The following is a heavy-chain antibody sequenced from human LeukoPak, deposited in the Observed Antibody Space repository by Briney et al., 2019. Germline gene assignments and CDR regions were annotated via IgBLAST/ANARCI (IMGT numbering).Heavy chain of an antibody. CDR3: ARDPLYYYDSSGDSGAFDI. D-gene: IGHD3-22*01. J-gene: IGHJ3*02. Sequence: GGSLRLSCAASGFTFSHYCMNWVRQAPGKGLEWVAVILYDGSTKYYADSVKGRFTISRDNSKNTLYLQMNSLRAEDTAVYYCARDPLYYYDSSGDSGAFDIWGQGTMVTVSS. V-gene: IGHV3-30*03. CDR2: ILYDGSTK. CDR1: GFTFSHYC.